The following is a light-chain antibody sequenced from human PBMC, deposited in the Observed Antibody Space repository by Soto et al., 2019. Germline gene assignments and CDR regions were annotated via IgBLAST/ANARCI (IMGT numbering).Light chain of an antibody. Sequence: IVLTQSPGTLSLSPGETATLSCRASQSFSSNSLAWYQQRPDQAPRLLIYAASTRATGIPDRFSGSGSGTDFTLTISRLEPEDFAVYFCQQYGSSPITFGQGTRLEIK. CDR3: QQYGSSPIT. CDR2: AAS. CDR1: QSFSSNS. V-gene: IGKV3-20*01. J-gene: IGKJ5*01.